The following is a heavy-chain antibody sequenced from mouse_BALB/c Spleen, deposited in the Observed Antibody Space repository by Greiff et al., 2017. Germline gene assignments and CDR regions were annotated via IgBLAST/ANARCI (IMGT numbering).Heavy chain of an antibody. J-gene: IGHJ4*01. CDR2: IDPANGNT. V-gene: IGHV14-3*02. CDR1: GFNFKDTY. CDR3: ARYDCDDYYAMDY. D-gene: IGHD2-4*01. Sequence: EVQLQQSGAELVKPGASVKLSCTASGFNFKDTYMHWVKQRPEQGLEWIGRIDPANGNTKYDPKFQGKATITADTSSNTAYLQLSSLTSEDTAVYYCARYDCDDYYAMDYWGQGTSVTVSS.